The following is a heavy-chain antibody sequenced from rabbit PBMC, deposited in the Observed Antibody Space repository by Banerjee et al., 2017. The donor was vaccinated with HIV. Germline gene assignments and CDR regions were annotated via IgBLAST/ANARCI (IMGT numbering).Heavy chain of an antibody. Sequence: QSLVESGGGLVQPGGSLKLSCKASGFDFSSYGVSWVRQAPGKGLEWIGYIDPDFRNINYASWVNGRFTISSHNAQNTLYLQLNSLTVADTATYLCARGGGHAGDGYGLWGPGTLVTVS. D-gene: IGHD6-1*01. V-gene: IGHV1S7*01. J-gene: IGHJ4*01. CDR3: ARGGGHAGDGYGL. CDR2: IDPDFRNI. CDR1: GFDFSSYG.